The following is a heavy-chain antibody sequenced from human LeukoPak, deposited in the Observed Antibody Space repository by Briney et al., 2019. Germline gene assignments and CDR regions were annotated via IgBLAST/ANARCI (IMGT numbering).Heavy chain of an antibody. CDR1: TFTFSSYA. J-gene: IGHJ4*02. CDR3: ARGAYGDYDY. V-gene: IGHV3-23*01. CDR2: ISAGADST. D-gene: IGHD4-17*01. Sequence: GGSLRLSCAASTFTFSSYAMSWVRQAPGKGVEWVSAISAGADSTYYADSVQGRFTISRDNSKNTLFLQMSGLRAEDTAVYFCARGAYGDYDYWGQGTLVTVSS.